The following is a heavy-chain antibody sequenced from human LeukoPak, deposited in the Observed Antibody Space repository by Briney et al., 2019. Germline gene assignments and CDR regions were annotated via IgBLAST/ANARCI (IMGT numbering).Heavy chain of an antibody. V-gene: IGHV1-46*01. D-gene: IGHD3-16*01. J-gene: IGHJ3*02. CDR1: GYTFTSYY. CDR3: ATDLLNGRDFDI. CDR2: INPSGGST. Sequence: ASVKVSCKVSGYTFTSYYMHWVRQAPGQGLEWMGIINPSGGSTSYAQKFQGRVTMTEDTSTDTAYMELSSLRSEDTAVYYCATDLLNGRDFDIWGQGTMVTVSS.